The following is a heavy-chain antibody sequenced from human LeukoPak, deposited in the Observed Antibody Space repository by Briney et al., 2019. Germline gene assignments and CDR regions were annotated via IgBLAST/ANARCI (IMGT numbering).Heavy chain of an antibody. CDR3: ARDRRLFDY. V-gene: IGHV3-7*01. Sequence: PGGSLRLSCAASGFTFSNRWMNWVRQAPGKGLEWVANIKQDGSEKYYVDSVKGRFTISRDNAKNSLYLQMNSLRAEDTAVYYCARDRRLFDYWGQGTLVTVSS. CDR1: GFTFSNRW. J-gene: IGHJ4*02. CDR2: IKQDGSEK.